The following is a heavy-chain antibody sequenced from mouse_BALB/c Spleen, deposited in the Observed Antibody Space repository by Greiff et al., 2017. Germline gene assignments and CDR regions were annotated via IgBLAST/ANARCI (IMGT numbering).Heavy chain of an antibody. CDR3: VRHVTYYYAMDY. CDR2: IRSKSNNYAT. V-gene: IGHV10-1*02. J-gene: IGHJ4*01. Sequence: EVHLVESGGGLVQPKGSLKLSCAASGFTFNTYAMNWVRQAPGKGLEWVARIRSKSNNYATYYADSVKDRFTISRDDSQSMLYLQMNNLKTEDTAMYYCVRHVTYYYAMDYWGQGTSVTVSS. CDR1: GFTFNTYA.